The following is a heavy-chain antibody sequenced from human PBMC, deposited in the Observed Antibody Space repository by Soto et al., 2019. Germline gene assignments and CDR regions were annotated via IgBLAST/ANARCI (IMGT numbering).Heavy chain of an antibody. CDR1: GGTFSSYA. Sequence: QVQLVQSGAEVKKPGSSVKVSCKASGGTFSSYAISWVRQAPGQGLEWMGGIIPIFGTANYAQKFQGRVTITADESTSTAYMELSSLRSEDTAVYYCARGYDKCSGGSCYLSADYWGQGTLGTVSS. V-gene: IGHV1-69*01. CDR2: IIPIFGTA. J-gene: IGHJ4*02. CDR3: ARGYDKCSGGSCYLSADY. D-gene: IGHD2-15*01.